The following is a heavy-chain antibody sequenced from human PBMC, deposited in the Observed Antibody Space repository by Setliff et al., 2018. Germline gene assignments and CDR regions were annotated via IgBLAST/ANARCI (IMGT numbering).Heavy chain of an antibody. Sequence: ASVKVSCKASGYTFTSYDINWVRQATGQGREWMGWMNPNSGNTGYAQKFQGRVTITRNTSISTAYMELSSLRSEDTAVYYCARGLLWFGEPSWWGQGTLVTVSS. CDR3: ARGLLWFGEPSW. D-gene: IGHD3-10*01. CDR2: MNPNSGNT. J-gene: IGHJ4*02. CDR1: GYTFTSYD. V-gene: IGHV1-8*03.